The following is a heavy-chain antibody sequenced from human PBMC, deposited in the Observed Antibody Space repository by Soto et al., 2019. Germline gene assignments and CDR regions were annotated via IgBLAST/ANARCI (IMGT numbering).Heavy chain of an antibody. V-gene: IGHV3-49*03. J-gene: IGHJ4*02. CDR2: XXXXXXXXXX. CDR3: TRGVEDSSGYFFDY. Sequence: GGSLRLSCTASGFTFGDYAMSWFRQAPGKGLEWXXXXXXXXXXXXXXXXXXXKGRFTISRDDSKSIAYLQMNSLKTEDTAVYYCTRGVEDSSGYFFDYWGQGTLVTVSS. D-gene: IGHD3-22*01. CDR1: GFTFGDYA.